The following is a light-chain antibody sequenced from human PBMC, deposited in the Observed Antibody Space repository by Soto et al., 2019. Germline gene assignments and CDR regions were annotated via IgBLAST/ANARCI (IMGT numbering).Light chain of an antibody. CDR3: QTWGTGIRV. V-gene: IGLV4-69*01. J-gene: IGLJ3*02. Sequence: QPVLTQSPSTSASLGASVKLTCTLSSGHSRNAVAWHQQQPEKAPRFLLKVNSDGSLTRGDGIPRRFSASSSGAERYLTISSLQSEDEADYYCQTWGTGIRVFGGGTKVTVL. CDR1: SGHSRNA. CDR2: VNSDGSL.